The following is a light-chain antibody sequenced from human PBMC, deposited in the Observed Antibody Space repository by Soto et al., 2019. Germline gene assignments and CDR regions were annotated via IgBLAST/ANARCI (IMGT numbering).Light chain of an antibody. J-gene: IGKJ1*01. Sequence: EIVMTQSPATLSVSPGGRATLSCRASQSISDTLAWYQQKPGQAPRLLIYGASSRATGIPDRFSGSGSGTDFTLTISRLEPEDFAVYYCQQYGSSPWTFGQGTKGDIK. CDR1: QSISDT. V-gene: IGKV3-20*01. CDR2: GAS. CDR3: QQYGSSPWT.